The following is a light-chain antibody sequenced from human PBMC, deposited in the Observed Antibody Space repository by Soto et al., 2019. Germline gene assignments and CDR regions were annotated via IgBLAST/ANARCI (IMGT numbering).Light chain of an antibody. Sequence: DIQMTQSPSSVSASVGDRVTFTCRASQGVSNWLAWYQQKPGRAPRLLIYAASALHTGVPSRFSGSGSGTDFTLTISSLLPEDFATYYCQQVGSCPSTFGPGTRVEIK. CDR1: QGVSNW. V-gene: IGKV1-12*02. CDR3: QQVGSCPST. CDR2: AAS. J-gene: IGKJ3*01.